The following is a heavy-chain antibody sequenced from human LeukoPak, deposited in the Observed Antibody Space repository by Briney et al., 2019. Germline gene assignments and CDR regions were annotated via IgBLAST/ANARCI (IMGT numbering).Heavy chain of an antibody. CDR3: AGGITMVRGRDHNWFDP. CDR2: INHSGST. CDR1: GGSFSGYY. J-gene: IGHJ5*02. D-gene: IGHD3-10*01. Sequence: SETLSLTCAVYGGSFSGYYWSWIRQPPGKGLEWIGEINHSGSTNYNPSLKSRVTISVDTSKNQFSLKLSSVTAADTAVYYCAGGITMVRGRDHNWFDPWGQGTQVTVSS. V-gene: IGHV4-34*01.